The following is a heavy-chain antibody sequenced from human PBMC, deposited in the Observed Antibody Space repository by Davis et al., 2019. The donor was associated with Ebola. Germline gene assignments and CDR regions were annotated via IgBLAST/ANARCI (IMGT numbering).Heavy chain of an antibody. D-gene: IGHD3-22*01. Sequence: ASVKVSCKASRYTFTGYYIHWVRQAPGQGLEWMGRINPNSGAINYAQKFLGRVTMTTDTSISTAYMELSSLRSDDTAVYYCARGESAPPYFFDSGPYNYDVCDSWGQGTLVTVSS. V-gene: IGHV1-2*06. J-gene: IGHJ4*02. CDR1: RYTFTGYY. CDR2: INPNSGAI. CDR3: ARGESAPPYFFDSGPYNYDVCDS.